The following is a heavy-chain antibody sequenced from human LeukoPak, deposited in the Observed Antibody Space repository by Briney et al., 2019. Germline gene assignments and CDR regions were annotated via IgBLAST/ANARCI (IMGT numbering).Heavy chain of an antibody. Sequence: GGSLRLSCAASGFTFSSYSMNWVRQAPGKGREWVSAISSSSSYIYYADSVKGRFTISRDNAKNSLYLQMNSLRAEDTAVYHCARDRAEGTMVRGVINYWGQGTLVTVSS. D-gene: IGHD3-10*01. CDR3: ARDRAEGTMVRGVINY. CDR2: ISSSSSYI. J-gene: IGHJ4*02. V-gene: IGHV3-21*01. CDR1: GFTFSSYS.